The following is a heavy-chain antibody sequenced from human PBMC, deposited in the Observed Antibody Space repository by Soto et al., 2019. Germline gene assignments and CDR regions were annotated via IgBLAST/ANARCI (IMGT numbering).Heavy chain of an antibody. J-gene: IGHJ5*02. CDR2: IIPIFGTA. Sequence: SVKVSCKASGGTFSSYAISWVRQAPGQGLEWMGGIIPIFGTASYAQKFQGRVTITADESTSTAYMELSSLRSEDTAVYYCARDSSGWYGWFDPWGQGTLVTVSS. CDR3: ARDSSGWYGWFDP. CDR1: GGTFSSYA. D-gene: IGHD6-19*01. V-gene: IGHV1-69*13.